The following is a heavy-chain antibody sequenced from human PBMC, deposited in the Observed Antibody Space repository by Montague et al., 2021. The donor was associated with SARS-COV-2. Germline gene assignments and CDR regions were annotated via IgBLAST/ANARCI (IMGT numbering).Heavy chain of an antibody. J-gene: IGHJ6*02. Sequence: CAISGDSVSSNIATWNWIRQSPSRGLEWLGRTYYRSKWYNDYAESVKSRITIDPDTSKHQFSLHLNSVTPADTAVYYCARAGSGSYSFYYYYGMDVWGQGTTVTVSS. V-gene: IGHV6-1*01. CDR1: GDSVSSNIAT. D-gene: IGHD3-10*01. CDR3: ARAGSGSYSFYYYYGMDV. CDR2: TYYRSKWYN.